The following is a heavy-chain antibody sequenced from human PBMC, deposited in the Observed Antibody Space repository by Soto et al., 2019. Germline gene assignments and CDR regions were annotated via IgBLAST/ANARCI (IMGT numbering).Heavy chain of an antibody. V-gene: IGHV3-23*05. D-gene: IGHD5-18*01. CDR3: AKDAVYSYGFWLMGH. CDR2: IYGSGRGI. J-gene: IGHJ2*01. Sequence: GGSLRLSCTASGLPHSNFAMMWVRQAPGKGLECISGIYGSGRGIEYADSVKGRFTISRDNSKNTVYLEMTDLRADDTAVYYCAKDAVYSYGFWLMGHRGRGTQFTVCS. CDR1: GLPHSNFA.